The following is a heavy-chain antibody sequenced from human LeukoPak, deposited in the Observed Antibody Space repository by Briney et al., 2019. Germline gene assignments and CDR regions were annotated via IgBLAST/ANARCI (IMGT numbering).Heavy chain of an antibody. V-gene: IGHV4-59*01. D-gene: IGHD3-10*02. CDR3: ATYHFRGDTSHYFDY. J-gene: IGHJ4*02. CDR2: IYYSGST. Sequence: SETLSLTCTVSGGSISNYYWSWIRQPPGKGLEWIAYIYYSGSTNYNPSLKSRVTISVDTSKNQFSLKLSSVTAADTAVYYCATYHFRGDTSHYFDYWGQGIPVTVSS. CDR1: GGSISNYY.